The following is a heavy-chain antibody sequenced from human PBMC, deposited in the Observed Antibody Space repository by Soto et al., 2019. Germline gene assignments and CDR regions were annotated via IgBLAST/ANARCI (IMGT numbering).Heavy chain of an antibody. J-gene: IGHJ5*02. D-gene: IGHD3-16*01. CDR2: IIPFFSTT. CDR1: GGSFSSYP. Sequence: QVHLVQSGAEVKKPGSSVKVSCKASGGSFSSYPINWVRQAPGQGLEWMGGIIPFFSTTDSAQKIQGRLTITADKSTSTTSMEPRSLRSVTSAVYSFASCAVGDMAQYGNGFDHWGQGTLVTVSS. CDR3: ASCAVGDMAQYGNGFDH. V-gene: IGHV1-69*06.